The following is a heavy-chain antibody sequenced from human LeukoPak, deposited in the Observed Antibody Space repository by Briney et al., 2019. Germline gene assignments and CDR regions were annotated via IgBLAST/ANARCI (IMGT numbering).Heavy chain of an antibody. CDR3: ARQYYYDSSNYYVGGAFDI. CDR2: IIPIFGTA. CDR1: GGSFSSCT. D-gene: IGHD3-22*01. V-gene: IGHV1-69*05. Sequence: GASVKVSCKASGGSFSSCTITWVRQAPGQGLEWMGRIIPIFGTANYAQKFQGRVTITTDESTRTAYMELSSLRSEDTAMYYCARQYYYDSSNYYVGGAFDIWGQGTMVTVSS. J-gene: IGHJ3*02.